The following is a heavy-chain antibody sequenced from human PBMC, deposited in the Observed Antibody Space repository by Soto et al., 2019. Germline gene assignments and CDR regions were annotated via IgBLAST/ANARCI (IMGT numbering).Heavy chain of an antibody. Sequence: FSCKTSGYSFASFGINWVRQAPGQGLEWMGWISADNGNTNYAQQFQGRVTLTTDTSTRTGYMELRGLRSDDTAVYYCARGRWQQFPYYFDYWGQGTLVTVSS. D-gene: IGHD2-21*01. CDR3: ARGRWQQFPYYFDY. CDR1: GYSFASFG. V-gene: IGHV1-18*01. J-gene: IGHJ4*02. CDR2: ISADNGNT.